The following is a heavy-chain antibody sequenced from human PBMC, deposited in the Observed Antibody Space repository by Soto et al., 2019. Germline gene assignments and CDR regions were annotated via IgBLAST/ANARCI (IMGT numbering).Heavy chain of an antibody. CDR1: AGSISSYY. Sequence: QVQLQESGPGLVKASEILSLTCTVSAGSISSYYWGWIRQSPGKGLEWIGYIYNSGSTNYNHSLTSRLTMSVDTSKNQFSLKLSSVTAADTAVYYCARIIRTLAWDGVDVWGQGTRVTV. D-gene: IGHD3-10*01. J-gene: IGHJ6*02. CDR3: ARIIRTLAWDGVDV. V-gene: IGHV4-59*01. CDR2: IYNSGST.